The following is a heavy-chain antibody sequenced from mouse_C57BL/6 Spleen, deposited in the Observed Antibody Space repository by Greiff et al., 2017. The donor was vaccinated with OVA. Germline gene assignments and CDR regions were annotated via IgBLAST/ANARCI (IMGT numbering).Heavy chain of an antibody. CDR2: ILPGSGST. Sequence: VQRVESGAELMKPGASVKLSCKATGYTFTGYWIEWVKQRPGHGLEWIGEILPGSGSTNYNEKFKGTATFTADTSSNTAYMQLSSLTTEDSALDYCARGWSNYHRDYWGQGTSVTVSS. CDR3: ARGWSNYHRDY. D-gene: IGHD2-5*01. J-gene: IGHJ4*01. CDR1: GYTFTGYW. V-gene: IGHV1-9*01.